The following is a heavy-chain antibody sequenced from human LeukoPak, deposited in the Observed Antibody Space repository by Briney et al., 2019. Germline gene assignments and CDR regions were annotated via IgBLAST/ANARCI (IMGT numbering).Heavy chain of an antibody. CDR2: IIPIFGTA. D-gene: IGHD2-15*01. CDR3: ARDIVVVVAATPDYYGMDV. CDR1: GGTFSSYA. J-gene: IGHJ6*02. V-gene: IGHV1-69*13. Sequence: SVKVSCKASGGTFSSYAISWVRQAPGQGLEWMGGIIPIFGTANYAQKFQGRVTITADESTSTAYTELRSLRSDDTAVYYCARDIVVVVAATPDYYGMDVWGQGTTVTVSS.